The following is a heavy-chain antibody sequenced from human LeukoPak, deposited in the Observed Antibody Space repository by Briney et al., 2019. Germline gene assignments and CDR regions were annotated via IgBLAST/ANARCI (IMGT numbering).Heavy chain of an antibody. D-gene: IGHD6-13*01. Sequence: PGGSLRLSCAASGFTFSSYWMSWVRQAPGKGLEWVVNRKQDGSEKYYVDSVKGRFTISRDNAKNSLYLQMNSLRAEDTALYYCARGGGYSSSSDYYYYYMDVWGKGTTVTVSS. J-gene: IGHJ6*03. CDR1: GFTFSSYW. CDR3: ARGGGYSSSSDYYYYYMDV. CDR2: RKQDGSEK. V-gene: IGHV3-7*03.